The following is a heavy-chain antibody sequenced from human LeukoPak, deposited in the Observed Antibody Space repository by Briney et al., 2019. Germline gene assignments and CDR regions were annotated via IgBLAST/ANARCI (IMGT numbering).Heavy chain of an antibody. CDR1: GGSISGYY. V-gene: IGHV4-4*07. D-gene: IGHD3-3*01. CDR2: TYTSGST. J-gene: IGHJ6*02. Sequence: SKTLSLTCTVSGGSISGYYWSWIRQPAGKGLEWIGRTYTSGSTNDNPSLKSRVTMSVDTSKTQFSLKLSSVTAADTAVYYCARAVGFWSGSGMDVWGQGTTVTVSS. CDR3: ARAVGFWSGSGMDV.